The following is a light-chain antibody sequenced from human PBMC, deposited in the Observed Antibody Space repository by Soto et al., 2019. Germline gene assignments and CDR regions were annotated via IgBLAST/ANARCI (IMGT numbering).Light chain of an antibody. J-gene: IGLJ1*01. CDR3: SSYTGSSTLYV. CDR1: SSDVGTYNY. V-gene: IGLV2-14*01. CDR2: EVT. Sequence: QSVLTQPASVSGSPGQSITIPCTGTSSDVGTYNYVSWYQQHPGKAPKVMIYEVTYRPSGVSNRFSGSKSGNTASLTISGLQAEDEAEYYCSSYTGSSTLYVFGTGTKVTVL.